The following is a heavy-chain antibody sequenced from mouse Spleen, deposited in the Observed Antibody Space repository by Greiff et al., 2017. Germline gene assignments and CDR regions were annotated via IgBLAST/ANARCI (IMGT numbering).Heavy chain of an antibody. D-gene: IGHD3-2*02. CDR3: ARAEAPIDSSGPTGAG. CDR2: IDPSDSYT. Sequence: QVQLKQSGAELVKPGASVKLSCKASGYTFTSYWMQWVKQRPGQGLEWIGEIDPSDSYTNYNQKFKGKATLTVDTSSSTAYMQLSSLTSEDSAVYYCARAEAPIDSSGPTGAGWGQGTTLTVSS. J-gene: IGHJ2*01. CDR1: GYTFTSYW. V-gene: IGHV1-50*01.